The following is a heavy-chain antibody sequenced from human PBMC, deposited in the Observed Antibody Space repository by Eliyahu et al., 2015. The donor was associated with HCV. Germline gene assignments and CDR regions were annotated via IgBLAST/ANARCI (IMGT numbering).Heavy chain of an antibody. Sequence: EVHLVESGGDLVQPGGSLRLSCAASGFTFSNYVMSWVRQAPGKGLGWVSTISANSDKTFYSDSVKGRFTISRDNSKAALYLQMTSLRAEDTAMYYCAERGPNWVFHGYWGLGTLVTVSS. CDR2: ISANSDKT. V-gene: IGHV3-23*04. CDR3: AERGPNWVFHGY. CDR1: GFTFSNYV. D-gene: IGHD7-27*01. J-gene: IGHJ4*02.